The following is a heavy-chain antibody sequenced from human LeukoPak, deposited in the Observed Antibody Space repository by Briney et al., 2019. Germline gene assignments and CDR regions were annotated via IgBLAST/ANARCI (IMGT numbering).Heavy chain of an antibody. Sequence: GASVKVSCKASGYTFTGYYMHWVRQAPGQGLEWMGWINPNSGGTNYAQKFQGRVTMTRDTSISTAYMELSRLRSDDTAVYYCARGYYDSSGYSDYWGQGTLVTVSS. CDR2: INPNSGGT. CDR3: ARGYYDSSGYSDY. J-gene: IGHJ4*02. CDR1: GYTFTGYY. D-gene: IGHD3-22*01. V-gene: IGHV1-2*02.